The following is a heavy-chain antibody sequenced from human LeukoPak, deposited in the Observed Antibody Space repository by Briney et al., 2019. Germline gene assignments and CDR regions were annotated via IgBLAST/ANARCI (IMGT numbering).Heavy chain of an antibody. D-gene: IGHD2/OR15-2a*01. CDR1: GGSISSGGYY. Sequence: PSETLSLTCTVSGGSISSGGYYWSWIRQHPGKGLEWIGYIYYSGSTYYNPSLKSRVTISVDTSKNQFSLKLSSVTAADTAVYYCARSQNRTSKSRSPPYYFDYWGQGTLVTVSS. V-gene: IGHV4-31*03. J-gene: IGHJ4*02. CDR3: ARSQNRTSKSRSPPYYFDY. CDR2: IYYSGST.